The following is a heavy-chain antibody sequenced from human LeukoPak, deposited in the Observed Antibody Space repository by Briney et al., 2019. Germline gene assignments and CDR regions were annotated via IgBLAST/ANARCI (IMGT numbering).Heavy chain of an antibody. Sequence: ASVKVSCKASGYTFASHDIIWVRQATGQGLEYMGWLRTDNDDAGYAEKFQGRVNLTRDTSTSTAYMELNSLTFDDTAVYYCARGGTAAETSGFDHWGRRTQVTVSA. CDR2: LRTDNDDA. D-gene: IGHD6-13*01. CDR3: ARGGTAAETSGFDH. CDR1: GYTFASHD. V-gene: IGHV1-8*01. J-gene: IGHJ4*01.